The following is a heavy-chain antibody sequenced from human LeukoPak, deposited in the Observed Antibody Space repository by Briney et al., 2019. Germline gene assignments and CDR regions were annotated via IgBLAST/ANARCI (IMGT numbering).Heavy chain of an antibody. Sequence: SETLSLTCTVSGGSISRSNYYWVWLRQPPGKGLEWIATINYSGNTYYNPPLKSRVTISVDTSKNQFSLKPSSVTAADTAVYYCARYWGPYDNSGSYFDYWGQGTLVTVSS. V-gene: IGHV4-39*01. CDR1: GGSISRSNYY. CDR2: INYSGNT. D-gene: IGHD3-22*01. CDR3: ARYWGPYDNSGSYFDY. J-gene: IGHJ4*02.